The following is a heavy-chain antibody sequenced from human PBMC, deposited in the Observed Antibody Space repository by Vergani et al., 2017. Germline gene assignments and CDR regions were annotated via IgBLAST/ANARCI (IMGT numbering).Heavy chain of an antibody. D-gene: IGHD3-22*01. V-gene: IGHV3-48*04. Sequence: EVQLVESGGGLVQPGGSLRLSCAASGFTFSSYSMNWVRQAPGKGLEWVSYISSSSSTIYYADSVKGRFTISRDNAKNSLYLQMNSLRAEDTAVYYCARENLYDSSGYYQYYYGMDVWGQGP. CDR2: ISSSSSTI. J-gene: IGHJ6*02. CDR1: GFTFSSYS. CDR3: ARENLYDSSGYYQYYYGMDV.